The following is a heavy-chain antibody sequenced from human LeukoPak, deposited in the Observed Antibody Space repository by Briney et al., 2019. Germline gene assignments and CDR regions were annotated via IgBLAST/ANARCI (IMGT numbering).Heavy chain of an antibody. Sequence: SETLSLTCAVYGGAFSGYYWSWIRQPPGKGLEWIGEINHRGSTNYNPSLKSRVSISVDTSKNQFSLKLTSVTAADTAVYYCAGKAVAGPYFDYWGQGTLVTVSS. CDR3: AGKAVAGPYFDY. CDR1: GGAFSGYY. CDR2: INHRGST. J-gene: IGHJ4*02. V-gene: IGHV4-34*01. D-gene: IGHD6-19*01.